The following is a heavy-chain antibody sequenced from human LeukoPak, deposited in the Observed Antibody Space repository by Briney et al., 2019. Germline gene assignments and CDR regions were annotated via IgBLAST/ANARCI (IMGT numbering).Heavy chain of an antibody. CDR2: IWYDGSNA. D-gene: IGHD4/OR15-4a*01. V-gene: IGHV3-33*01. J-gene: IGHJ4*02. CDR3: ARDRGAGKYYDY. CDR1: GFTFRNHG. Sequence: RSLRLSCAASGFTFRNHGMHWVRQAPGKGLEWVAIIWYDGSNAYYADSVKGRFTVSRDNSKKVLYLQMNSLRAEDTAVYYCARDRGAGKYYDYWGQGTQVTVSS.